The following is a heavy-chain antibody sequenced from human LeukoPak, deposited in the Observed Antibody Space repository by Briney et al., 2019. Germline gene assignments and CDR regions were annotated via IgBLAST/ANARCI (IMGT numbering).Heavy chain of an antibody. CDR3: ARDYDFWRLGGYFDY. CDR1: GFTFSSYW. V-gene: IGHV3-74*01. J-gene: IGHJ4*02. Sequence: GGSLRLSCAASGFTFSSYWMHWVREVPGRGLGWVARINTDGSATNYADFVKGRFTISKDNAKNTLYLQMNSLRAEDTAVYYCARDYDFWRLGGYFDYWRQGTLVTVSS. CDR2: INTDGSAT. D-gene: IGHD3-3*01.